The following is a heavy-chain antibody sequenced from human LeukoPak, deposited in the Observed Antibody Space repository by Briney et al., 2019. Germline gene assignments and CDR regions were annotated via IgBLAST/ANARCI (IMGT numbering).Heavy chain of an antibody. CDR3: ARRAAAGRCFDY. Sequence: GASVKVSCKASGGTFSSYAISWVRQAPGQGLEWMGGIIPIFGTANYAQKFQGRVTITADESTSTAYMELSSLRSEDTAVYYCARRAAAGRCFDYWGQGTLVTVSS. D-gene: IGHD6-13*01. V-gene: IGHV1-69*13. CDR1: GGTFSSYA. CDR2: IIPIFGTA. J-gene: IGHJ4*02.